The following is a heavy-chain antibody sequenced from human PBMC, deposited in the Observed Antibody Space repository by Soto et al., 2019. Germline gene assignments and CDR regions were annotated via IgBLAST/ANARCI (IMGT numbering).Heavy chain of an antibody. CDR2: IYYTGNT. V-gene: IGHV4-31*03. CDR3: ASGHDAYKVRY. Sequence: QVQLQESGPGLVKPSQTLSLTCTVSGGSISSGGTGSYWTWIRQLPGKGLEGIGYIYYTGNTYYNPSLKSRPTRSIDTSENQFSLKLTSVTAADTAVYFCASGHDAYKVRYWGQGTLVTVSS. D-gene: IGHD1-1*01. CDR1: GGSISSGGTGSY. J-gene: IGHJ4*02.